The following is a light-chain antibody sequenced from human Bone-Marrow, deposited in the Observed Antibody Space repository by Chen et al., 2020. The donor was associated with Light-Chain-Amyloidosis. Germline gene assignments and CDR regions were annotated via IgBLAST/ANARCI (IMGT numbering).Light chain of an antibody. J-gene: IGKJ1*01. CDR3: MEAQQTPWT. Sequence: IVMTQSPLSPPVTPGVPASISCRSSQSLLHSNGYNQLDWYLQKPGQSPQLLIYLGSIRASGVPDRFSASASGTGFSLNIRRVEPEGVGVYYCMEAQQTPWTFGQGTKVEIK. V-gene: IGKV2-28*01. CDR2: LGS. CDR1: QSLLHSNGYNQ.